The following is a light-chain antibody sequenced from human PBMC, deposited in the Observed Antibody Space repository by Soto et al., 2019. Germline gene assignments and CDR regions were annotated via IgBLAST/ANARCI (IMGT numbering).Light chain of an antibody. CDR2: GNS. Sequence: QSVLTQPPSVSGAPGQRVTISCTGSSSNIGAGYDVHWYQQLPGTAPKLLIYGNSNRHSVVPDRLSGPKSGTSASLAITGVQAEAEVDYYCQSYDSSLSGHVVFGGGTKLTVL. V-gene: IGLV1-40*01. J-gene: IGLJ2*01. CDR3: QSYDSSLSGHVV. CDR1: SSNIGAGYD.